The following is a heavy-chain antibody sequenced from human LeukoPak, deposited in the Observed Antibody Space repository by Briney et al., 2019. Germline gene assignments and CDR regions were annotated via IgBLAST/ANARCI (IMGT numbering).Heavy chain of an antibody. V-gene: IGHV4-34*01. CDR2: INHSGST. CDR1: GGSFSGYY. J-gene: IGHJ5*02. D-gene: IGHD6-6*01. Sequence: PSETLSLTCAVYGGSFSGYYWSWIRQPPGRGLEWIGEINHSGSTNYNPSLKSRVTISVDTSKNQFSLKLSSVTAADTAVYYCARGLKLFDPWGQGTLVTVSS. CDR3: ARGLKLFDP.